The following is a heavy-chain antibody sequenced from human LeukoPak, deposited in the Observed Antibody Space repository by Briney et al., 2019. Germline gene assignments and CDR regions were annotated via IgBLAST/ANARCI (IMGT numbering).Heavy chain of an antibody. CDR1: GFTFDDYA. V-gene: IGHV3-9*01. D-gene: IGHD3-22*01. J-gene: IGHJ5*02. CDR2: ISWDGGSI. Sequence: GGSLRLSCVGSGFTFDDYAIHWVRQAPGKGLEWVSGISWDGGSIGYAESVKGRFTISRDNANNSLFLQMNSLRPEDTALYYCAKDAFYDSNGFYPNWFDPRGQGTLVTVSS. CDR3: AKDAFYDSNGFYPNWFDP.